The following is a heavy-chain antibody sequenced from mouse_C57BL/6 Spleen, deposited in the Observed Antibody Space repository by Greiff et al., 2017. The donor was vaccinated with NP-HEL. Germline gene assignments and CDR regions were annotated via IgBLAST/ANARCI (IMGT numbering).Heavy chain of an antibody. V-gene: IGHV1-80*01. J-gene: IGHJ2*01. CDR2: IYPGDGDT. CDR3: ARRGTVAFDY. CDR1: GYAFSSYW. Sequence: VNLVESGAELVKPGASVKISCKASGYAFSSYWMNWVKQRPGKGLEWIGQIYPGDGDTNYNGKFKGKATLTADKSSSTAYMQLSSLTSEDSAVYFCARRGTVAFDYWGQGTTLTVSS. D-gene: IGHD1-1*01.